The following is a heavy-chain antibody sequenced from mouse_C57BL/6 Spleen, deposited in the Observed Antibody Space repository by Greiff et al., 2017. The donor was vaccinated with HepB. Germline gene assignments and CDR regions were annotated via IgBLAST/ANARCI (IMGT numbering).Heavy chain of an antibody. D-gene: IGHD2-4*01. Sequence: EVQLQESGPGLVKPSQSLSLTCSVTGYSITSGYYWNWIRQFPGNKLEWMGYISYDGSNNYNPSLKNRISITRDTSKNQFFLKLNSVTTEDTATYYCARSDYDEDYWGQGTTLTVSS. V-gene: IGHV3-6*01. CDR2: ISYDGSN. J-gene: IGHJ2*01. CDR3: ARSDYDEDY. CDR1: GYSITSGYY.